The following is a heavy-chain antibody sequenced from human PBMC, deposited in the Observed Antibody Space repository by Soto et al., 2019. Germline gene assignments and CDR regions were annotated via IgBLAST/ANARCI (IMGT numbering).Heavy chain of an antibody. J-gene: IGHJ6*02. D-gene: IGHD1-26*01. CDR2: ISYDSTKT. CDR3: ARTRSAWSDFRYYSLDV. CDR1: GFTFNSYG. Sequence: GGSLRLSCAASGFTFNSYGMHWVRQGPGNGLEWVAFISYDSTKTYYADSVKGRFTISRDNSNSALYVQMNSLTGEDTAVYYCARTRSAWSDFRYYSLDVWGQGTTVTVSS. V-gene: IGHV3-30*03.